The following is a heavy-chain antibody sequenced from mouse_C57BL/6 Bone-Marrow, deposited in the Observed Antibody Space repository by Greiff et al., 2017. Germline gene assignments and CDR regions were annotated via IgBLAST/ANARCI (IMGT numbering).Heavy chain of an antibody. J-gene: IGHJ3*01. Sequence: VQLQQSGAELVKPGASVKMSCKASGYTFTSYWITWVKQRPGQGLEWIGDIYPGSGSTNYNEKFKSKATLTVDTSSSTAYMQLSSLTSEDSAVYYCARERFGNTWFAYWGQGTLVTVSA. CDR1: GYTFTSYW. CDR2: IYPGSGST. CDR3: ARERFGNTWFAY. V-gene: IGHV1-55*01. D-gene: IGHD2-1*01.